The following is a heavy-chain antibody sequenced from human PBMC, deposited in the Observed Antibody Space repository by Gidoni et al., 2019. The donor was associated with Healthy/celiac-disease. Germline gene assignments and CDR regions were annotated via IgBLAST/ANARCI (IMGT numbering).Heavy chain of an antibody. CDR1: GFTFSSYS. CDR3: ARDGYAGIAAPRLDY. Sequence: AASGFTFSSYSMNWVRQAPGKGLEWVSYISSSSSTIYYADSVKGRFTISRDNAKNSLYRQMNSLRDEDTAVYYCARDGYAGIAAPRLDYWGQGTLVTVSS. D-gene: IGHD6-6*01. CDR2: ISSSSSTI. V-gene: IGHV3-48*02. J-gene: IGHJ4*02.